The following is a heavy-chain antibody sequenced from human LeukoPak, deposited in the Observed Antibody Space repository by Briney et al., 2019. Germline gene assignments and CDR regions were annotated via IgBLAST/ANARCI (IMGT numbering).Heavy chain of an antibody. J-gene: IGHJ4*02. V-gene: IGHV3-72*01. CDR3: VRVSFDDDFRSGSFYFDY. D-gene: IGHD3-3*01. CDR2: IRDKANTYST. CDR1: GFPFSDHY. Sequence: GGSLRLSCAVSGFPFSDHYTDWVRRAPGKGQEWVGRIRDKANTYSTEYADSVHGRFISSRNDSKNSLFLQMNSLQADDTAVYYGVRVSFDDDFRSGSFYFDYWGQGALVTVSS.